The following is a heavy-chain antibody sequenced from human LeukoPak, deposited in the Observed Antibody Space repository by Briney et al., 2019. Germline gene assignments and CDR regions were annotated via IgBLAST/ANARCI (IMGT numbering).Heavy chain of an antibody. J-gene: IGHJ4*02. V-gene: IGHV4-4*02. D-gene: IGHD3-10*01. CDR1: GGSISSSNW. CDR3: ARELVRGVIGY. CDR2: IYHTGST. Sequence: SGTLSLTCAVSGGSISSSNWWSWVRQPPGKGLEWIGEIYHTGSTNYNPSLKSRVTISVDMSKNQFSLMLSSVTAANTAVYYCARELVRGVIGYWGQGTLVTVSS.